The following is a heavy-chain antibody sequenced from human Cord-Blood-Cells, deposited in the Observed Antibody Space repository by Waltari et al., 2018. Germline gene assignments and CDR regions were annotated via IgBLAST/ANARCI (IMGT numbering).Heavy chain of an antibody. CDR3: ARAITGTTFDY. CDR1: GGSISSYY. CDR2: IYYSGST. D-gene: IGHD1-7*01. Sequence: QVQLQESGQGLVKPSETLSLTCTVSGGSISSYYWSWIRQPPGKGLEWIGYIYYSGSTNYNPSLKSRVTISVDTSKTQFSLKLSSVTAADTAVYYCARAITGTTFDYWGQGTLVTVSS. V-gene: IGHV4-59*01. J-gene: IGHJ4*02.